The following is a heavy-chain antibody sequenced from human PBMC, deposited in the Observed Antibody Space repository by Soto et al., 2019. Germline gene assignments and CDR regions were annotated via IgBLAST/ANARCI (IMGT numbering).Heavy chain of an antibody. V-gene: IGHV1-2*04. Sequence: ASVKVSCKASGYTFTGYYMHWVRQAPGQGLEWMGWINPNSGGTNYAQKFQGWVTMTRDTSISTAYMELSRLRSDDTAVYYCAREISYCSGGSCYDYYGMDVWGQGTTVTVSS. D-gene: IGHD2-15*01. CDR2: INPNSGGT. CDR3: AREISYCSGGSCYDYYGMDV. CDR1: GYTFTGYY. J-gene: IGHJ6*02.